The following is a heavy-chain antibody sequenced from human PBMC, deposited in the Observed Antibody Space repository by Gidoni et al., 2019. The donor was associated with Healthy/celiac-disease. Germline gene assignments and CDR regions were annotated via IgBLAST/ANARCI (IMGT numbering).Heavy chain of an antibody. CDR3: ARGRGLEMATPYWYFDL. J-gene: IGHJ2*01. V-gene: IGHV4-34*01. CDR2: INHSGST. CDR1: GGSFSGYY. D-gene: IGHD5-12*01. Sequence: QVQLQQWGAGLLKPSETLSLTCAVYGGSFSGYYWSWIRQPPGKGLEWIGEINHSGSTNYNPSLKSRVTISVDTSKNQFSLKLSSVTAADTAVYYCARGRGLEMATPYWYFDLWGRGTLVTVSS.